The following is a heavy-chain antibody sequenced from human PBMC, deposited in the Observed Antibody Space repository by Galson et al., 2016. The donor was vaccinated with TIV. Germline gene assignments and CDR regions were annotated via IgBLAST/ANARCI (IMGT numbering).Heavy chain of an antibody. J-gene: IGHJ4*02. CDR1: GFTFASYG. D-gene: IGHD2-21*02. CDR2: IWFDGSNI. CDR3: AREFADYYFDF. Sequence: SCAASGFTFASYGMHWVRQAPGKGLEWVAAIWFDGSNIHYADSVKGRFTISRDNPKNTVYLHMNSLRAEDTAVYFCAREFADYYFDFWGQGTLVTVSS. V-gene: IGHV3-33*01.